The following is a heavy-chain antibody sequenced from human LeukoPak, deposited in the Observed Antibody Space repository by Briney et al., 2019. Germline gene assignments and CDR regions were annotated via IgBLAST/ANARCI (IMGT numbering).Heavy chain of an antibody. J-gene: IGHJ4*02. V-gene: IGHV3-30-3*01. CDR2: ISYDGSNK. CDR3: ARSPFIVVVIAPLGY. Sequence: PGGSLRLSCAASGFTFSSYAMHWVRQAPGKGLEWVAVISYDGSNKYYADSVKGRFTISRDNSKNTLYLQMNSLRAEDTAVYYCARSPFIVVVIAPLGYWGQGTLVTVSS. CDR1: GFTFSSYA. D-gene: IGHD2-21*01.